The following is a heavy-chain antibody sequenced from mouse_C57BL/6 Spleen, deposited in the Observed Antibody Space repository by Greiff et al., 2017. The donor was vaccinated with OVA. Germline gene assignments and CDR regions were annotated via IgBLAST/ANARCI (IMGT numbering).Heavy chain of an antibody. V-gene: IGHV3-8*01. CDR1: GYSITSYY. J-gene: IGHJ2*01. CDR3: ARSTDYYGSSYFDY. CDR2: ISYSGST. D-gene: IGHD1-1*01. Sequence: EVKLMESGPGLAKPSQTLSLTCSVTGYSITSYYWNWIRKFPGNKLEYMGYISYSGSTYYNPSLKSRISITRDTSKNQYYLQLNSVTTEDTATYYCARSTDYYGSSYFDYWGQGTTLTVSS.